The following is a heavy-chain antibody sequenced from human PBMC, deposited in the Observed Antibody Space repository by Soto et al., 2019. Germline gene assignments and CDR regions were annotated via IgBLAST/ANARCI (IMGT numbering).Heavy chain of an antibody. J-gene: IGHJ4*02. CDR1: GGSFSGYY. CDR2: INHSGST. D-gene: IGHD6-13*01. V-gene: IGHV4-34*01. Sequence: SETLSLTCAVYGGSFSGYYWSWIRQPPGKGLEWIGEINHSGSTNYNPSLKSRVTISVDTSKNQFSLKLSSVTAADTAVYYCARRSTSQQLVVFGYWGQGTLVTVSS. CDR3: ARRSTSQQLVVFGY.